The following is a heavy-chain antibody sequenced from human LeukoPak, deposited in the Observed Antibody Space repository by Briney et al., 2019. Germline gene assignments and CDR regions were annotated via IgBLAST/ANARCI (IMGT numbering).Heavy chain of an antibody. Sequence: ASVKVSCKASGYTFTSYGISWVRQAPGQGLEWMGWISAYNGNTNYAQKLQGRVTMTTDTSTSTAYMELRSLRSDDTAVYYCAGDLTTLTRGVVIRYPAYWGQGTLVTVSS. CDR3: AGDLTTLTRGVVIRYPAY. J-gene: IGHJ4*02. D-gene: IGHD3-3*01. CDR1: GYTFTSYG. CDR2: ISAYNGNT. V-gene: IGHV1-18*01.